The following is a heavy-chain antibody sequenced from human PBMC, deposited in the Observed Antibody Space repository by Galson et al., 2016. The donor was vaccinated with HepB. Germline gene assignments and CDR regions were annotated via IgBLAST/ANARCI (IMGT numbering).Heavy chain of an antibody. D-gene: IGHD5-24*01. CDR3: VKGGGMTISAFDM. CDR2: ISWNSGSI. CDR1: GFTFDDYA. J-gene: IGHJ3*02. Sequence: SLRLSCAASGFTFDDYAMHWVRQVPGKGLEWVSYISWNSGSIGYADSVKGRFTISRDNAKNSLYLQMNSLRAEDTALYYGVKGGGMTISAFDMWGQGTMVTGSA. V-gene: IGHV3-9*01.